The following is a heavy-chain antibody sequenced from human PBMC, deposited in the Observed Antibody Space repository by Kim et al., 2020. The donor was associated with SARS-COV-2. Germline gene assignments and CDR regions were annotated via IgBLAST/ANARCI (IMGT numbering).Heavy chain of an antibody. Sequence: NPSLKSRVTISVDTSKNQFSLKLSSVTAADTAVYYCARMGIVGATYYFDYWGQGTLVTVSS. D-gene: IGHD1-26*01. J-gene: IGHJ4*02. V-gene: IGHV4-34*01. CDR3: ARMGIVGATYYFDY.